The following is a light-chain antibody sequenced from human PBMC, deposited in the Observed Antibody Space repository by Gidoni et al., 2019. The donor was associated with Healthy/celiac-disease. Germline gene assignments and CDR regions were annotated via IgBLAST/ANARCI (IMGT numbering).Light chain of an antibody. CDR3: NSYTSSSTLV. CDR2: EVS. J-gene: IGLJ2*01. V-gene: IGLV2-14*01. Sequence: QSALTQPVSVSGSPGQSITISCTGTSSDVGGYDYVSWYQQHPGKAPKLMIYEVSNRPSGVSNRFSGSKSGNTASLTVSGLQAEDEADYYCNSYTSSSTLVFGGGTKLTVL. CDR1: SSDVGGYDY.